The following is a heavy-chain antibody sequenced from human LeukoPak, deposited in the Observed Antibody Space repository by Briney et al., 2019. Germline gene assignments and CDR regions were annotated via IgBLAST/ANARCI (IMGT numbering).Heavy chain of an antibody. CDR2: MNPNSGNT. J-gene: IGHJ4*02. Sequence: ALVKVSCKASGYTFTSYDINWVRQATGQGLEWMGWMNPNSGNTGYAQKFQGRVTMTRNTSISTAYMELSSLRAEDTAVYYCAREDWVGYSYGGHIDYWGQGTLVTVSS. V-gene: IGHV1-8*01. CDR3: AREDWVGYSYGGHIDY. CDR1: GYTFTSYD. D-gene: IGHD5-18*01.